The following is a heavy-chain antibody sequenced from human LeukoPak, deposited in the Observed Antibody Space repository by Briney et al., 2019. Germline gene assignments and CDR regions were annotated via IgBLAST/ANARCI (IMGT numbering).Heavy chain of an antibody. J-gene: IGHJ5*02. D-gene: IGHD3-3*01. V-gene: IGHV3-20*04. CDR3: ARDRRFRFLEWLLTFDP. CDR1: GFTLDNYG. Sequence: PGGSLRLSCAASGFTLDNYGMSWVRQAPGKGLEWVSGINWNGGSTGYADSVKGRFTISRDNAKNSLYLQMNSLRAEDTALYYCARDRRFRFLEWLLTFDPWGQGTLVTVSS. CDR2: INWNGGST.